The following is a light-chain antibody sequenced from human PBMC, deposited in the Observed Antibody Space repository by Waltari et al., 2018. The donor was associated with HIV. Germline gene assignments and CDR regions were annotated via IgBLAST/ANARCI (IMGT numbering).Light chain of an antibody. J-gene: IGLJ2*01. CDR3: QVWDSSRDHPVV. CDR1: NIGSKS. CDR2: YDS. V-gene: IGLV3-21*04. Sequence: SYVLTQPPSVSVAPGKTARFTCGGNNIGSKSVHWYQQKPGQAPILVIYYDSDGPAGIPERFSGSNAGNTATLTISRVEAGDEAEYYCQVWDSSRDHPVVFGGGTKLTVL.